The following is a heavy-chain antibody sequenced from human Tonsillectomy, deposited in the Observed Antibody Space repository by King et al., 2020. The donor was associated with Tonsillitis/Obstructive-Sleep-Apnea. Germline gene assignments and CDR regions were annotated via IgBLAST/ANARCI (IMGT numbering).Heavy chain of an antibody. V-gene: IGHV3-66*01. CDR3: ARKERSDRNPFDY. CDR1: GFTVSSNY. CDR2: IYSGGST. D-gene: IGHD1-1*01. J-gene: IGHJ4*02. Sequence: VQLVESGGGLVQPGGSLRLSCAASGFTVSSNYMSWVRQAPGKGLEWVSVIYSGGSTSYAASVKGRFTISRDNSKNTLYLQMSSLRAEDTALYYCARKERSDRNPFDYWGQGTLVTVSS.